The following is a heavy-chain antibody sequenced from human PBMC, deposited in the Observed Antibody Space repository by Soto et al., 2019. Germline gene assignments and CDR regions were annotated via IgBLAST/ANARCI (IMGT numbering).Heavy chain of an antibody. Sequence: SETLSLTCAVSSFSISSGYYWGWVRQPPGKGLEWIGSIYHSGTTNYSPSLKSRVTISIDTSKNQFSLKLSSVTAADTAVYYCARGGNYYDSSGYYQNWFDPWGQGTLVTVSS. V-gene: IGHV4-38-2*01. D-gene: IGHD3-22*01. CDR1: SFSISSGYY. CDR2: IYHSGTT. J-gene: IGHJ5*02. CDR3: ARGGNYYDSSGYYQNWFDP.